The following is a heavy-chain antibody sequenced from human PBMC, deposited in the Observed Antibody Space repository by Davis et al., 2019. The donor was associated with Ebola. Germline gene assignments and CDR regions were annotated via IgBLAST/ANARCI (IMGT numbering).Heavy chain of an antibody. V-gene: IGHV3-48*01. CDR3: ARVFADGDCSGASCTDYFDY. D-gene: IGHD2-15*01. CDR2: ISSSSSTI. J-gene: IGHJ4*02. CDR1: GFTFISYS. Sequence: PGGSLRLSCAASGFTFISYSMNWVRQAPGKGLEWVSYISSSSSTIYYADSVKGRFTISRDNSKNTLFLQMNSLRAEDTAVYYCARVFADGDCSGASCTDYFDYWGRGTLVTVSS.